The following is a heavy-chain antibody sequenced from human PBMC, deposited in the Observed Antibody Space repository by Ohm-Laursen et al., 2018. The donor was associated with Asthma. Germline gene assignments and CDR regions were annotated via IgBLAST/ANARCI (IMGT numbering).Heavy chain of an antibody. CDR3: ARAGYGGNSYYFDY. V-gene: IGHV3-23*01. Sequence: SLRLSCSASGFTFSIYAMSWVRQAPGKGLEWVSAIRGSGGSTYYADSVKGRFTISRDNSKNTLYLQMNSLRAEDTAVYYCARAGYGGNSYYFDYWGQGTLVTVSS. CDR1: GFTFSIYA. CDR2: IRGSGGST. D-gene: IGHD4-23*01. J-gene: IGHJ4*02.